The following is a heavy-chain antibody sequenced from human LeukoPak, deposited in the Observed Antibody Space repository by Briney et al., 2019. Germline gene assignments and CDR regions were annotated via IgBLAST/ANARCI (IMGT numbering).Heavy chain of an antibody. CDR1: GFTFSSYS. CDR2: ISSSSSYI. CDR3: ARDYSDILTGLQYYFDY. Sequence: GGSLRLSCAASGFTFSSYSMNWVRQAPGKGLEWVPSISSSSSYIYYADSVKGRFTISRDNAKNSLYLQMNSLRAEDTAVYYCARDYSDILTGLQYYFDYWGQGTLVTVSS. J-gene: IGHJ4*02. D-gene: IGHD3-9*01. V-gene: IGHV3-21*01.